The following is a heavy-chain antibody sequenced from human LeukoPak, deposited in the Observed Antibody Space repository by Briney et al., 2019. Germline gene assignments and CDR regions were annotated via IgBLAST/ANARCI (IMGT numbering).Heavy chain of an antibody. V-gene: IGHV1-18*01. CDR2: ISAYNGST. D-gene: IGHD4-17*01. CDR3: ARGANDYGDYYYYYYMDV. J-gene: IGHJ6*03. Sequence: ASVKVSCKASGYTFTSYGISWVRQAPGQGLEWMGWISAYNGSTNYAQKLQGRVTMTTDTSTSTAYMELRSLRSDDTAVYYCARGANDYGDYYYYYYMDVWGKGTTVTVSS. CDR1: GYTFTSYG.